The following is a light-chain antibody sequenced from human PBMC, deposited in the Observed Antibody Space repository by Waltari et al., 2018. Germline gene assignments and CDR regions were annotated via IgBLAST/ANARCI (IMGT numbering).Light chain of an antibody. J-gene: IGKJ1*01. CDR3: QKYGTLPAT. Sequence: DIVLTQSPGTMCLYPGERATLPFRASQSVSRTLAWYQQKPRQAPRLLIYDASTRATGIPDRFSGSGSGTDFSLTISRLEPEDFAVYYCQKYGTLPATFGQGTKVEIK. CDR2: DAS. CDR1: QSVSRT. V-gene: IGKV3-20*01.